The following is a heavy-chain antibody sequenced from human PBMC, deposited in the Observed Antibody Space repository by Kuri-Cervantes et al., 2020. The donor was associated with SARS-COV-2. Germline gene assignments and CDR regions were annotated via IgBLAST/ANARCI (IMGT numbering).Heavy chain of an antibody. CDR2: INSYSGYT. J-gene: IGHJ4*02. CDR1: GYTFTTYG. Sequence: ASVKVSFKASGYTFTTYGISWVRQAPGPGLEWMGWINSYSGYTNYAQRFQDRVTLTTDTTTSTAYMELRGLTSDDTAVYYCAREGTSGPYFDFWGQGTLVTVSS. D-gene: IGHD1-1*01. CDR3: AREGTSGPYFDF. V-gene: IGHV1-18*04.